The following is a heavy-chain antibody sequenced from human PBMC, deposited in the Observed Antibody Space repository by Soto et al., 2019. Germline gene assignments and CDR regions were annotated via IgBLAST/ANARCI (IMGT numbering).Heavy chain of an antibody. D-gene: IGHD3-3*01. Sequence: ASVKVSCKASGYTFTSYGISWVRQAPVQEHERMGWISAYNGNTNYAQKLQGRVTMTTDTSTSTAYMELRSLRSDDTAVYYCAREFDLPGYYDFWSGYYPLDYWGQGTLVTVSS. J-gene: IGHJ4*02. CDR3: AREFDLPGYYDFWSGYYPLDY. V-gene: IGHV1-18*04. CDR1: GYTFTSYG. CDR2: ISAYNGNT.